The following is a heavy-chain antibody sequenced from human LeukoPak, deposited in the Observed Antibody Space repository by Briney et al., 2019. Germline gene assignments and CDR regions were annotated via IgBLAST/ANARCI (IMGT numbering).Heavy chain of an antibody. D-gene: IGHD4-23*01. CDR2: MNPNSGNT. V-gene: IGHV1-8*01. CDR1: GYTFTSYD. Sequence: ASVKVSCKASGYTFTSYDINWVRQATGQGLEWMGWMNPNSGNTGYAQKFQGRVTMTRNTSISTAYMELSSLRSEDAAVYYCARARSMVVKGPGYWGQGTLVTVSS. CDR3: ARARSMVVKGPGY. J-gene: IGHJ4*02.